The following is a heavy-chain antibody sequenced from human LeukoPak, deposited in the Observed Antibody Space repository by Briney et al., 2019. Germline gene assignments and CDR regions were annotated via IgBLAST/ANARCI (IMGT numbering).Heavy chain of an antibody. CDR2: INPSGGST. CDR3: ARETTVTTPKDAFDI. D-gene: IGHD4-17*01. CDR1: GYTFTSYY. V-gene: IGHV1-46*01. Sequence: GASVKVSCKASGYTFTSYYMHWVRQAPGQGLEWMGIINPSGGSTSYAQKFQGRVTMTRDTSISTAYMELSRLRSDDTAVYYCARETTVTTPKDAFDIWGQGTMVTVSS. J-gene: IGHJ3*02.